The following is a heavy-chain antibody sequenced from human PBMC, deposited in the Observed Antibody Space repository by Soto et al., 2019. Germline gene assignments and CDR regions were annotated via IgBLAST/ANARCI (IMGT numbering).Heavy chain of an antibody. CDR1: GCTFSSYA. J-gene: IGHJ3*02. CDR3: ARDLGSGSYTAFDI. D-gene: IGHD3-10*01. Sequence: GASVKVSCKASGCTFSSYAISWVRQAPGQGLEWMGGIIPIFGTANYAQKFQGRVTITADESTSTAYMELSSLRSEDTAVYYCARDLGSGSYTAFDIWGQGTMVTVSS. CDR2: IIPIFGTA. V-gene: IGHV1-69*13.